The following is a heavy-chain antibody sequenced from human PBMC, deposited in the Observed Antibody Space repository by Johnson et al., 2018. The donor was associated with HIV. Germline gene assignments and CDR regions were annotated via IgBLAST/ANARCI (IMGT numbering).Heavy chain of an antibody. CDR3: VRAQFLEWLFFDAFDI. CDR2: IDWNGGSR. Sequence: VQLVESGGGLVQPGGSLRLSCAASGFTFDDYGMTWVRQAPGKGLEWVSGIDWNGGSRGYADSVKGRFTISRDNAKSSLYLQMNSLRAEDTALYYCVRAQFLEWLFFDAFDIWGQGTVVTVSS. J-gene: IGHJ3*02. CDR1: GFTFDDYG. V-gene: IGHV3-20*04. D-gene: IGHD3-3*01.